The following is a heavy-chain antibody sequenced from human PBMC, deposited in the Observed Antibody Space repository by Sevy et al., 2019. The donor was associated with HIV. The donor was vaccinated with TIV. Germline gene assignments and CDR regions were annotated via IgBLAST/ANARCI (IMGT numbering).Heavy chain of an antibody. J-gene: IGHJ4*02. D-gene: IGHD3-3*01. Sequence: ASVKVFCKASGGTFSSYAISWVRQAPGQGLEWMGGIIPIFGTANYAQKFQGRVTITADESTSTAYMELSSLRSEDTAVYYCARAGKLTPNYDFWSGRRNYFDYWGQGTLVTVSS. V-gene: IGHV1-69*13. CDR3: ARAGKLTPNYDFWSGRRNYFDY. CDR2: IIPIFGTA. CDR1: GGTFSSYA.